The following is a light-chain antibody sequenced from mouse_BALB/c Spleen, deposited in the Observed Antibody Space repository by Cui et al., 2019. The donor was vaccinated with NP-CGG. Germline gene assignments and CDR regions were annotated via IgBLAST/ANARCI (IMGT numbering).Light chain of an antibody. V-gene: IGLV1*01. CDR3: ALWYSNHWV. J-gene: IGLJ1*01. CDR1: TGAVTTSNY. Sequence: QVVVTPESAPTTSPGETVTLTCRSSTGAVTTSNYANWVQEKPDHLFTGLIGGTNNRAPGVPARFSGSLIGDTAALTITGAQTEDGAIYFCALWYSNHWVFGGGTKLTVL. CDR2: GTN.